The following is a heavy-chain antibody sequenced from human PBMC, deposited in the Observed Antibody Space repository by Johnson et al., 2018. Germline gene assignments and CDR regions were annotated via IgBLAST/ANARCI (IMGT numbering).Heavy chain of an antibody. CDR1: GFTFNTYS. CDR2: FGSSSSPI. V-gene: IGHV3-48*02. J-gene: IGHJ4*02. D-gene: IGHD2-15*01. Sequence: VQLVQSGGRLVQPGGSLRLSCAASGFTFNTYSMTWVRQAPGKGPEWLSYFGSSSSPIFYADSVKARFTISRDNAKNSLYLQMNSLRDEDTAVYYCASQAPYAGSWFYYWGQGTLVTVSS. CDR3: ASQAPYAGSWFYY.